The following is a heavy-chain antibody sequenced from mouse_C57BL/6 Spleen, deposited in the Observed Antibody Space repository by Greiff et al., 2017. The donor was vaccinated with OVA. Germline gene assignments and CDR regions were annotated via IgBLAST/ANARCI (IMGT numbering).Heavy chain of an antibody. D-gene: IGHD2-3*01. Sequence: VQVVESGAELARPGASVKMSCKASGYTFTSYTMHWVKQRPGQGLEWIGYINPSSGYPKYNQKFKDKATLTADKSSSTAYMQLSGLSSDDSAVYYFARDGYYDWFAYWGQGTLVTVSA. J-gene: IGHJ3*01. CDR1: GYTFTSYT. CDR2: INPSSGYP. V-gene: IGHV1-4*01. CDR3: ARDGYYDWFAY.